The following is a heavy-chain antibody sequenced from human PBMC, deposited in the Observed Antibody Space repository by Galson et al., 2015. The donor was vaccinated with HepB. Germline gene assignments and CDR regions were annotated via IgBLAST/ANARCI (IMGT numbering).Heavy chain of an antibody. Sequence: SLRLSCAASGFTFSRHTMSWVRQTPGQGLQWLSYISTNGANIHYADSVKGRFTVARDNAKNTMFLQMNSLRAEDTAVYYCVRVAIDTTIFRGYWYFDFWGRGTPVTVSS. D-gene: IGHD5-18*01. V-gene: IGHV3-48*04. J-gene: IGHJ2*01. CDR1: GFTFSRHT. CDR2: ISTNGANI. CDR3: VRVAIDTTIFRGYWYFDF.